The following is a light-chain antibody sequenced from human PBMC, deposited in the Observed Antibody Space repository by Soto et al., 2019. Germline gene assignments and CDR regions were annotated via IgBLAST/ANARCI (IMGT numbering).Light chain of an antibody. J-gene: IGLJ2*01. V-gene: IGLV2-14*03. CDR2: DVS. CDR1: SNDVGGYKH. CDR3: SSYTPTSPV. Sequence: QSVLTQPASVSGSPGQSITISCTGTSNDVGGYKHVSWYQQHPGKAPKLMIYDVSNRPLGVSRRFSGSKSGNTASLTISGLQAEDEADYYCSSYTPTSPVFGGGTKLTVL.